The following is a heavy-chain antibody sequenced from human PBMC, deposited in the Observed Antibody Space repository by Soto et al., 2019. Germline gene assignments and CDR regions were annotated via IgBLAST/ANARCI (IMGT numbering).Heavy chain of an antibody. J-gene: IGHJ4*02. CDR3: ARPFGDYGDYAWSLRY. CDR1: GYTFSGYA. Sequence: QVQLVQSGAEVKKPGASVKVSCKASGYTFSGYAMGWVRQAPGQGLEGMGGISAYNGNTDYAQKFQGRVTMTTDTSTSTAYMELRSLTSDDTAVYYCARPFGDYGDYAWSLRYWGQGTLVTVSS. CDR2: ISAYNGNT. V-gene: IGHV1-18*01. D-gene: IGHD4-17*01.